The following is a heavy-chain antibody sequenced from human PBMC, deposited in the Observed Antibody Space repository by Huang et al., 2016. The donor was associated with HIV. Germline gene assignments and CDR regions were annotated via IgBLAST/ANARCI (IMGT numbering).Heavy chain of an antibody. CDR2: IIPIFGTT. Sequence: VQLIQSGAEVKKTGSSVRVSCRASEGTFSSYSIGWMRQAPGPGLAGMGGIIPIFGTTTDAQKCQGRVSIAADESTSTAYMDLNSLRSEDTAVYYCARAALVNNQYFDYWGQGTLVTVSS. J-gene: IGHJ4*02. D-gene: IGHD5-18*01. CDR1: EGTFSSYS. CDR3: ARAALVNNQYFDY. V-gene: IGHV1-69*13.